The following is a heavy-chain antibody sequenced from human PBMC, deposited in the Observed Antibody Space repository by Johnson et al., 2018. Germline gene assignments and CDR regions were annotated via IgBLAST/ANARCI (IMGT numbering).Heavy chain of an antibody. V-gene: IGHV1-8*01. J-gene: IGHJ6*02. CDR2: MNPNSGNT. CDR3: ARRITMVRGVVYYYYGIDV. CDR1: GYTFTSYD. D-gene: IGHD3-10*01. Sequence: VQLVESGAEVKKPGASVKVSCKASGYTFTSYDINWVRQATGQGLEWMGWMNPNSGNTGYAQKFQGRVTMTRNTSISTAYMELSSLRSEDTAVYYCARRITMVRGVVYYYYGIDVWGQGTTVTISS.